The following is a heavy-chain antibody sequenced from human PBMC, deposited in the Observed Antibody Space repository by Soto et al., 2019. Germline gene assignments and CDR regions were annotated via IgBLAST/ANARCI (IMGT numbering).Heavy chain of an antibody. CDR1: GYTFTGYY. D-gene: IGHD1-1*01. CDR3: AREVRTTGGYYYYGMDV. Sequence: ASVKVSCKASGYTFTGYYMHWVRQAPGQGLEWMGWINPNSGGTNYAQKFQGRVTMTRDTSISTAYMELSRLRSDDTAVYYCAREVRTTGGYYYYGMDVWGQGTTVTVSS. J-gene: IGHJ6*02. CDR2: INPNSGGT. V-gene: IGHV1-2*02.